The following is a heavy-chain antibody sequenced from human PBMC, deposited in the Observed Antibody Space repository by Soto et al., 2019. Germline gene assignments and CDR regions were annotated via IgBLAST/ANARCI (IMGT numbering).Heavy chain of an antibody. V-gene: IGHV4-30-2*01. Sequence: PSETLSLTCAVSGGSISSGGYSWSWIRQPPGKGLEWIGYIYHSGSTYYNPSLKSRVTISVDRSKNQFSLKLSSVTAADTAVYYCASNYYYDSSGYLFGLNWGQGTLVTVSS. CDR2: IYHSGST. CDR1: GGSISSGGYS. CDR3: ASNYYYDSSGYLFGLN. J-gene: IGHJ4*02. D-gene: IGHD3-22*01.